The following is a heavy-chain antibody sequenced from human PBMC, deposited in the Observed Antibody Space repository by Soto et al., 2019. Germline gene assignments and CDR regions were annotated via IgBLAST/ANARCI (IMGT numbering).Heavy chain of an antibody. D-gene: IGHD2-21*02. J-gene: IGHJ4*02. CDR3: ARQRTTVVTQAYFDH. CDR2: IYYSGRT. V-gene: IGHV4-39*01. Sequence: SETLSLTCIVSGESISSSSYYWGWIRQPPGKGLEWIGSIYYSGRTYYNPSFKSRVTISIDTSKNQFSLKLSSVTATDTAVYYCARQRTTVVTQAYFDHWGQGALVTVST. CDR1: GESISSSSYY.